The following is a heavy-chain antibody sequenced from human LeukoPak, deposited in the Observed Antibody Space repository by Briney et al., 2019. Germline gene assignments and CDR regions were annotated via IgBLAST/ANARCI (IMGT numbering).Heavy chain of an antibody. CDR3: ATYGRDGYRGFY. Sequence: GGSLRLSCATSGFTFVDYGLSWVRRAPGKGLEWITYIDGSSANIYYADSVKGRFTTSRDNAKNSVYLHMNSLRAEDTAVYYCATYGRDGYRGFYWGQGTLVTVSS. D-gene: IGHD5-24*01. CDR1: GFTFVDYG. CDR2: IDGSSANI. J-gene: IGHJ4*02. V-gene: IGHV3-48*04.